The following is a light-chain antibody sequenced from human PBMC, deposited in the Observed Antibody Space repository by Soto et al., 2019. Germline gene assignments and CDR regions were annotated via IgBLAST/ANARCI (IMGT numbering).Light chain of an antibody. Sequence: IVLTQSPVTLALSPGERAVLSCRASQSVSTSLAWYQHKPGQAPRLFIYDASKRAPGIPARFSGSGSGTDFTLTISSLEPEDLAVYHCQVRDVWPSFGQGTKVEIK. V-gene: IGKV3-11*01. CDR3: QVRDVWPS. CDR1: QSVSTS. CDR2: DAS. J-gene: IGKJ1*01.